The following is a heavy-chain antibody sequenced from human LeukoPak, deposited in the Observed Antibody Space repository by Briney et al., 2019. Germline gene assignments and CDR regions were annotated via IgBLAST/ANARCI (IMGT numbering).Heavy chain of an antibody. D-gene: IGHD3-10*01. J-gene: IGHJ4*02. Sequence: GASVKVSCKASGYTFTSYYMHWLRQAPGQGLEWMGIINPSGGSTSYAQKFQGRVTMTRDTSISTAYMELSSLRSEDTAVYYCARGPYGTGSHFNFWGQGTLVTVSS. V-gene: IGHV1-46*01. CDR2: INPSGGST. CDR3: ARGPYGTGSHFNF. CDR1: GYTFTSYY.